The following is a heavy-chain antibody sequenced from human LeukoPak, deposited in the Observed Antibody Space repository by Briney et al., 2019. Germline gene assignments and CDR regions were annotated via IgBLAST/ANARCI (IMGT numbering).Heavy chain of an antibody. D-gene: IGHD3-10*01. J-gene: IGHJ4*02. CDR1: GFTFSTYA. V-gene: IGHV3-30*18. Sequence: GGSLRLSCAASGFTFSTYAMHWVRQAPGKGLEWVAIVSYDGTKKDYADSVKGRFGISRDNSKNTLYLQMNSLRAEDTAIYYCAKDNIAQGSGSYLDYWGQGALVTVSS. CDR2: VSYDGTKK. CDR3: AKDNIAQGSGSYLDY.